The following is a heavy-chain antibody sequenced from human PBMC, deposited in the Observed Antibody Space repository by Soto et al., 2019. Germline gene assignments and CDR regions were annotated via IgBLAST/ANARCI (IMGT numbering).Heavy chain of an antibody. Sequence: GASVKVSCKASGYTFTSYYMHWVRQAPGQGLEWMGIINPSGGSTSYAQKFQGRVTMTRDTSTSTVYMELSSLRSEDTAVYYCARGCLAGIAVAFSDYWGQGTLVPVSS. CDR1: GYTFTSYY. D-gene: IGHD6-19*01. V-gene: IGHV1-46*01. J-gene: IGHJ4*02. CDR3: ARGCLAGIAVAFSDY. CDR2: INPSGGST.